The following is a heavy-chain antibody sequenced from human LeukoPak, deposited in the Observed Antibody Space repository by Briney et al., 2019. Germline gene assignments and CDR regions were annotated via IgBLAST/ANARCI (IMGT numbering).Heavy chain of an antibody. CDR1: GLPCSSYA. CDR3: ATVYYFDY. V-gene: IGHV3-23*01. CDR2: ISGSGGST. J-gene: IGHJ4*02. Sequence: GGSLRLASAATGLPCSSYARSSRCPAPHKGLKWVSAISGSGGSTYYADSVKGRFTISRDISKNTLYLQMSSLRAEDTAVYYCATVYYFDYWGQGTLVTVSS.